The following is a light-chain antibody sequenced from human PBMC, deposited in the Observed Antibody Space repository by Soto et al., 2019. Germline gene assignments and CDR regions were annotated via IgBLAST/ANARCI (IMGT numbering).Light chain of an antibody. J-gene: IGKJ5*01. CDR2: AAS. V-gene: IGKV1-27*01. Sequence: IQMAHSPSSLSASLGDIVAITGRASQGISNYLAWYQQKPGKVPKLLIYAASTLQSGVPSRFSGSGSGTDFTLTISSLQPEDVATYYCQKYNSALITFGQGTRLEIK. CDR1: QGISNY. CDR3: QKYNSALIT.